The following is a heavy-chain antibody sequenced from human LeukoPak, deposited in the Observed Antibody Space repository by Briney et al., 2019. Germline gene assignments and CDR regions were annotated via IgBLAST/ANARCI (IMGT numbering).Heavy chain of an antibody. CDR1: GFTFNRFY. D-gene: IGHD3-16*01. V-gene: IGHV3-64D*06. Sequence: PGGSLRLSCSASGFTFNRFYLHWVRQAPGKGLEFVSHISSNGATTYYADSVKGRFTISRDNSKNTLYLQMSSLRADDTAVYYCARDLGRRPGMDVWGQGTTVTVSS. CDR2: ISSNGATT. CDR3: ARDLGRRPGMDV. J-gene: IGHJ6*02.